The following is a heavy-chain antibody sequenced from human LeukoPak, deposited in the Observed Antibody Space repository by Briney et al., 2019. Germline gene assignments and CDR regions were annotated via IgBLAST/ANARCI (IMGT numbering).Heavy chain of an antibody. CDR2: IYNSGST. CDR1: GGSIRSNY. Sequence: PSETLSLTCTVSGGSIRSNYWSWIRQPPGKGLEWIGYIYNSGSTKYNPSPKSRVTISVDTSKSLFSLRLTSVTAADTAVYYCATCRDEFADYGFTSWGQGTLVTVSS. V-gene: IGHV4-59*01. CDR3: ATCRDEFADYGFTS. J-gene: IGHJ5*02. D-gene: IGHD4-17*01.